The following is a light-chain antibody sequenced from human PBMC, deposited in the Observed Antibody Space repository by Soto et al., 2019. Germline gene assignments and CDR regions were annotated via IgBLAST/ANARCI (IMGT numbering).Light chain of an antibody. CDR3: HQYDSWT. CDR1: QSFNSIY. V-gene: IGKV3-20*01. J-gene: IGKJ1*01. Sequence: EVLFTQSPCTLSLSPGERATLSCRASQSFNSIYLAWYQQKPGQAPRLLIYGASSRATGIPDRFSGSGSGTDFTLTISRLEPEDFAVYYCHQYDSWTFGQGTKVDIK. CDR2: GAS.